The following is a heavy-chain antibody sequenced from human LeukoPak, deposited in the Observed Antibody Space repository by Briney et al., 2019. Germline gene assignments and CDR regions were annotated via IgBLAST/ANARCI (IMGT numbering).Heavy chain of an antibody. J-gene: IGHJ3*01. CDR2: IWSDGSNK. V-gene: IGHV3-33*01. CDR3: ARADSSSWPGEAFDA. D-gene: IGHD6-13*01. CDR1: GFSFSSYG. Sequence: GGSLRLSCAASGFSFSSYGMHWVRQAPGKGLEWVAIIWSDGSNKYYADSVKGRFTISRDNSRNTLYLQMNSLRAEDTAVYYCARADSSSWPGEAFDAWGQGTMVTVSS.